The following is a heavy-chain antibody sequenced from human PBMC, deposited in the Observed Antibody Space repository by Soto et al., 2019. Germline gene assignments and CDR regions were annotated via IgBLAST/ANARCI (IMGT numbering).Heavy chain of an antibody. Sequence: QVQLVQSGAEVKRPGASVKVSCKASGYTFTTYYMHWVRQAPGQGLEWLGIINPNGGSTTYAQKFQERVTMTRETSTSTVYLELSSLRSEDTAVYYCARAGYCSGGTCFHGNCDYWGQGTLVTVSA. D-gene: IGHD2-15*01. CDR1: GYTFTTYY. V-gene: IGHV1-46*01. J-gene: IGHJ4*02. CDR2: INPNGGST. CDR3: ARAGYCSGGTCFHGNCDY.